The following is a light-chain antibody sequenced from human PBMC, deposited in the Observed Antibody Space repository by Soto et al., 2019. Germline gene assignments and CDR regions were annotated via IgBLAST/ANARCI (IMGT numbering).Light chain of an antibody. CDR2: GAS. V-gene: IGKV3D-20*02. CDR1: QSVSSSY. Sequence: EIVLTQSPGTLSLSTGERATLSCVAVQSVSSSYLAWYQQKPGQAPRLLIYGASDRAAGIPARFSGSGFGTDFTLTISSLEPEDAAVYYCQQRSNWPPITFGQGTRLEIK. J-gene: IGKJ5*01. CDR3: QQRSNWPPIT.